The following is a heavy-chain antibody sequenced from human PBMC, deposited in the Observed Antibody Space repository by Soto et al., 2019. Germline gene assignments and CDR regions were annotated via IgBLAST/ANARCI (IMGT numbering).Heavy chain of an antibody. CDR3: ARRRSEARSGLYFDY. V-gene: IGHV4-34*01. CDR1: GGSFSGYY. CDR2: INHSGST. D-gene: IGHD6-6*01. Sequence: SETLSLTCAVYGGSFSGYYWSWIRQPPGKGLEWIGEINHSGSTNYNPSLKSRVTISVDTSKNQFSLKLSSVTAADTAVYYCARRRSEARSGLYFDYWGQGTLVTVSS. J-gene: IGHJ4*02.